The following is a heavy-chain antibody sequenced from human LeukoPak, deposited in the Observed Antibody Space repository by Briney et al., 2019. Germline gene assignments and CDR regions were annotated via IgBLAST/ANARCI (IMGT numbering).Heavy chain of an antibody. D-gene: IGHD2-15*01. CDR1: GFTFSSYG. J-gene: IGHJ6*02. V-gene: IGHV3-30*18. CDR2: ISYDGSNK. CDR3: AKELGYCSGGSCYSGYYYYGMDV. Sequence: GRSLRLSCAASGFTFSSYGMHWVRQAPGKGLEWVAVISYDGSNKYYADSVKGRFTISRDNSKSTLYLQMNSLRAEDTAVYYCAKELGYCSGGSCYSGYYYYGMDVWGQGTTVTVSS.